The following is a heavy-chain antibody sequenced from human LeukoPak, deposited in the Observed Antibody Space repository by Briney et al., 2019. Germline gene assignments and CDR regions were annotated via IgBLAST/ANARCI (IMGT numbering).Heavy chain of an antibody. Sequence: GVSLRLSCAASGFTFSSDAMSWVRQAPGKGLEWVSAISGSGGSTYYADSVKGRFTISRDNSKNTLYLQMNSLRAEDTAVYYCAKSKQWLGSLSDYWGQGTLVTVSS. CDR2: ISGSGGST. CDR3: AKSKQWLGSLSDY. J-gene: IGHJ4*02. D-gene: IGHD6-19*01. CDR1: GFTFSSDA. V-gene: IGHV3-23*01.